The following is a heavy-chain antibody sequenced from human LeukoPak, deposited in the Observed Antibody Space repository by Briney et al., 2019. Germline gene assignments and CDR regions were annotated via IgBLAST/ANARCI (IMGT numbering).Heavy chain of an antibody. CDR3: ARDDYGDSKGWFDP. D-gene: IGHD4-17*01. CDR1: GYTFTSYD. Sequence: ASVKVSCKASGYTFTSYDINWVRQATGQGLEWMGWMNPNSGNTGYAQKFQGRVTMTWNTSISTAYMELRSLRSDDTAVYYCARDDYGDSKGWFDPWGQGTLVTVSS. CDR2: MNPNSGNT. V-gene: IGHV1-8*01. J-gene: IGHJ5*02.